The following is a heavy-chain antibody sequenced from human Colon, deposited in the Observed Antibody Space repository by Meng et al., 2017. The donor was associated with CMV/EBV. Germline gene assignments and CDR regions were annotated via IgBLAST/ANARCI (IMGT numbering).Heavy chain of an antibody. D-gene: IGHD4-11*01. CDR1: GFTLNSYW. CDR2: ISHDGAKK. Sequence: GGSLRLSCVVSGFTLNSYWMSWVRQAPGRGLEWVAIISHDGAKKYYAESVKGRFTISRDNSQNTVNVHMNSLRVDDTAVYYCARASNSSFDPWGQGTLVTVSS. V-gene: IGHV3-30*03. J-gene: IGHJ5*02. CDR3: ARASNSSFDP.